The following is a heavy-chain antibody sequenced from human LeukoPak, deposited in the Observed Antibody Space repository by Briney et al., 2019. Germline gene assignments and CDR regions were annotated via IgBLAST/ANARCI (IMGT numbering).Heavy chain of an antibody. J-gene: IGHJ4*02. Sequence: PSETLSLTCAVYGGSFSGYYWSWIRKPPGKGLEWIGEINHSGSTNYNPSLKSRVTISVDTSKNQFSLKLSSVTAADTAVYYCARARITIFGVVKAPDYWGQGTLVTVSS. CDR2: INHSGST. CDR1: GGSFSGYY. V-gene: IGHV4-34*01. D-gene: IGHD3-3*01. CDR3: ARARITIFGVVKAPDY.